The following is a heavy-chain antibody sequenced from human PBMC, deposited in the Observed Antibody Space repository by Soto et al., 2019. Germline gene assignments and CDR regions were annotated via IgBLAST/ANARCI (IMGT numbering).Heavy chain of an antibody. V-gene: IGHV1-3*01. Sequence: ASVKVSCKASGYTFTSYAMHWVRQAPGQRLEWMGWINAGNGNTKYSQKFQGRVTITRDTSASTAYMELSSLRSEDTAVYYCARGYYDSSGYYYQGEYFDYWGQGILVTVSS. D-gene: IGHD3-22*01. CDR3: ARGYYDSSGYYYQGEYFDY. CDR1: GYTFTSYA. J-gene: IGHJ4*02. CDR2: INAGNGNT.